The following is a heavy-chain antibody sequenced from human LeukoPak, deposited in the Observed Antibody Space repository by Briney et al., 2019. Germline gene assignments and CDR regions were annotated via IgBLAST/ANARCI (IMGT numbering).Heavy chain of an antibody. J-gene: IGHJ3*02. Sequence: SRTLSLTCTVSGGSISRSSYYWDWIRQPPGKGLEWIGILYYSASTFYNPSLKSRVTISVDASKNQISLKLSSVTAADTAVYYCARPGSYSLRAFDIWGQGTMVSVSS. CDR2: LYYSAST. CDR3: ARPGSYSLRAFDI. D-gene: IGHD1-26*01. V-gene: IGHV4-39*01. CDR1: GGSISRSSYY.